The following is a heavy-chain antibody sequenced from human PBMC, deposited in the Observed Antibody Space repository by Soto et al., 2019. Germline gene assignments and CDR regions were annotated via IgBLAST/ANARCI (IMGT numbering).Heavy chain of an antibody. V-gene: IGHV3-33*01. CDR2: IWYDGSNK. CDR1: GFTFSSYG. J-gene: IGHJ4*02. D-gene: IGHD2-15*01. Sequence: QVQLVESGGGVVQPGRSLRLSCAASGFTFSSYGMHWVRQAPGKGLEWVAVIWYDGSNKYYADSVKGRFTISRDNSKNTLYIQMNSLRAEHTAVYYCAREGTYCSGGSCYPHFDYWGQGTLVTVSS. CDR3: AREGTYCSGGSCYPHFDY.